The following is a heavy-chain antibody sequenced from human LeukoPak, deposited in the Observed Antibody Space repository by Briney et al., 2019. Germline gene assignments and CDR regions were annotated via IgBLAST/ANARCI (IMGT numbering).Heavy chain of an antibody. Sequence: SETLSLTCTVSGCFISSSSYYWGWIRQPPGKGLEWFGSIYYSGSTYYNPSLKSRVTISVDTSKNQFSLKLSSVTAADTAVYYCARLRRFRERGSGAGNYGMDVWGQGATVTVSS. J-gene: IGHJ6*02. CDR2: IYYSGST. CDR1: GCFISSSSYY. V-gene: IGHV4-39*01. CDR3: ARLRRFRERGSGAGNYGMDV. D-gene: IGHD3-16*01.